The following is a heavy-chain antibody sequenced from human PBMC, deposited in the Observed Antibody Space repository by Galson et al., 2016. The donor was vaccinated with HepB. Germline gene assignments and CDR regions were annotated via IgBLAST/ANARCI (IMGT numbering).Heavy chain of an antibody. Sequence: SLRLSCAASGFTFRSYIMNWVRQAPGKGLEWVASISSDSANKYYAESMKGRFTISRDNAKQSLYLQMSSLRAEDTAVYYCARDRGSGYLDAFDIWAKGPWSPSLQ. CDR3: ARDRGSGYLDAFDI. CDR1: GFTFRSYI. D-gene: IGHD3-22*01. V-gene: IGHV3-21*01. J-gene: IGHJ3*02. CDR2: ISSDSANK.